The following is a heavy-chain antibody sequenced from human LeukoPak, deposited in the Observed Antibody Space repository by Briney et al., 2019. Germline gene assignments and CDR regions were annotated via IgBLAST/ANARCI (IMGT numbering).Heavy chain of an antibody. CDR2: VYHNGET. D-gene: IGHD1-26*01. J-gene: IGHJ6*03. CDR3: VTPRSWELSDMAV. Sequence: SETLSLTCTVSGYPITTNYYWAWIRQSPGTGLEWIGSVYHNGETYYNPSLKSRVIISVDTSKNEFSLRLTSVTAADTAAYYCVTPRSWELSDMAVWGKGTTVIVSS. V-gene: IGHV4-38-2*02. CDR1: GYPITTNYY.